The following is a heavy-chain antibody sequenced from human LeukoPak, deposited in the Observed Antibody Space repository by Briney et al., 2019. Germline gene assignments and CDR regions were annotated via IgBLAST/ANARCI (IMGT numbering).Heavy chain of an antibody. CDR3: AKVRHTSIYSVRGVIYWFDP. D-gene: IGHD3-10*01. V-gene: IGHV3-23*01. CDR2: ISDSGGRT. J-gene: IGHJ5*02. Sequence: GGSLRLSCAASGFTFSSYAMNWVRQAPGKGLEWVSGISDSGGRTYYADSVKGRFTISRDNSKNTLYLQMNSLRAEDTAVYYCAKVRHTSIYSVRGVIYWFDPWGQGTLVTVSS. CDR1: GFTFSSYA.